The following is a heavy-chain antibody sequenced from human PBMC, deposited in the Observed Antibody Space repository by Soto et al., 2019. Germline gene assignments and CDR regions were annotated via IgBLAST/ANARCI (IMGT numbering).Heavy chain of an antibody. CDR1: GGSISSSSYY. D-gene: IGHD4-4*01. Sequence: SETLSLTCTVSGGSISSSSYYWGWIRQPPGKGLEWIGSIYYSGSTYYNPSLKSRVTISVDTSKNQFSLKLSSVTAADTAVYYCARTYSNYENWFDPWGQVTPVTVCS. V-gene: IGHV4-39*01. CDR3: ARTYSNYENWFDP. CDR2: IYYSGST. J-gene: IGHJ5*02.